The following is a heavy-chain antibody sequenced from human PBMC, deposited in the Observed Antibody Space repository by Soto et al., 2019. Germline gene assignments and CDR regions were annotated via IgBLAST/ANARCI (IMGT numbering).Heavy chain of an antibody. Sequence: GGSLRHSFAASVLVFSTDSMNWVRQAPGKGLEWVSYISSSSSTIFYTDSVKGRFTVSRDNAKNSLYLQMNSLRAEDTAVYYCAKDLDATVFNCDYWGQGTLVTVSA. D-gene: IGHD2-2*01. V-gene: IGHV3-48*01. J-gene: IGHJ4*02. CDR1: VLVFSTDS. CDR2: ISSSSSTI. CDR3: AKDLDATVFNCDY.